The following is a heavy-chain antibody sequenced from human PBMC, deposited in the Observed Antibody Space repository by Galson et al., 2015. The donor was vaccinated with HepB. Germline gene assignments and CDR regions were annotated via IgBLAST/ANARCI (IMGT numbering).Heavy chain of an antibody. J-gene: IGHJ2*01. CDR1: GFTFSSYW. CDR3: ARVFRRDGYKYDWYFDL. Sequence: SLRLSCAASGFTFSSYWMHWVRQAPGKGLVWVSRINSDVSSTSYADSVKGRFTISRDNAKNTLYLQMNSLRAEDTAVYYCARVFRRDGYKYDWYFDLRGRGTLVTVSS. D-gene: IGHD5-24*01. V-gene: IGHV3-74*01. CDR2: INSDVSST.